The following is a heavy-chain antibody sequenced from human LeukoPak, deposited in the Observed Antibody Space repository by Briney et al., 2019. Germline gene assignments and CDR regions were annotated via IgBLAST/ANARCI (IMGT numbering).Heavy chain of an antibody. D-gene: IGHD2-2*01. J-gene: IGHJ6*03. Sequence: GGSLTLSCEASGFTFSDYYMSWIRQAPGEGLEWVSYISSSGSTIYYADSVKGRFTISRDNAKNSLYLQMNSLRAEDTAVYYCARDRGIGYCSSTSCPHPYYYYMDVWGKGTTVTVSS. V-gene: IGHV3-11*04. CDR3: ARDRGIGYCSSTSCPHPYYYYMDV. CDR1: GFTFSDYY. CDR2: ISSSGSTI.